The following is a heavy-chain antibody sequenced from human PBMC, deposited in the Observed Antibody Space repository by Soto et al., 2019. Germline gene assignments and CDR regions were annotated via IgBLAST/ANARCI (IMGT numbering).Heavy chain of an antibody. D-gene: IGHD6-19*01. J-gene: IGHJ4*02. CDR2: ISYDGSNK. V-gene: IGHV3-30*18. CDR3: AKDQTWGIAVADSFDY. Sequence: QVQLVESGGGVVQPGRSLRLSCAASGFTFSSYGMHWVRQAPGKGLEWVAVISYDGSNKYYADSVKGRFTISRDNSKNTLYLQMNSLRAEDTAVYYCAKDQTWGIAVADSFDYWGQGTLVTVSS. CDR1: GFTFSSYG.